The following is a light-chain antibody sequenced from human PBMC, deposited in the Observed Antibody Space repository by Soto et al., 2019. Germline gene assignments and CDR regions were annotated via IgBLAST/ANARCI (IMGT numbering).Light chain of an antibody. V-gene: IGKV1-9*01. Sequence: IHLTQSPSSLSASVGDIVTITCRASQDISTYLAWYQQKPGKAPKLLIYGASTSQSGVPSGLRGSGSGTDLTITISSMKHEDFETYYCQQLNTYTLTFGGGTKVDIK. CDR2: GAS. CDR3: QQLNTYTLT. CDR1: QDISTY. J-gene: IGKJ4*01.